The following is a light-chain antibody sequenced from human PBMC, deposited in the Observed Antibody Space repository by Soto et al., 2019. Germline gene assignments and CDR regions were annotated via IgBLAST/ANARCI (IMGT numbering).Light chain of an antibody. J-gene: IGKJ1*01. CDR3: QQRRSWPWT. Sequence: EIVLTQSPGTLSLSPGERATLSCRATSSVSASLAWYQQKPGQPPRLLIYDASNRAAGIPASFTGSGSGTGFTLTISSLEPEDFAVYYCQQRRSWPWTFGQGTKGEIK. CDR2: DAS. CDR1: SSVSAS. V-gene: IGKV3-11*01.